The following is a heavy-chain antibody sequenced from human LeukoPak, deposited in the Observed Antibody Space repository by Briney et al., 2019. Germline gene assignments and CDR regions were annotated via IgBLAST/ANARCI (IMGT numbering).Heavy chain of an antibody. CDR3: AKGSYYDSSGSFYFDY. V-gene: IGHV3-23*01. CDR1: GFTFSSYA. D-gene: IGHD3-22*01. Sequence: GGSLRLSCAASGFTFSSYAMSWVRQAPGKGLEWVSGISGSGDNTYYADSVKGRFTISRDNSENALYVQVNSLGTEDTAAYYCAKGSYYDSSGSFYFDYWGQGTLVTVSS. J-gene: IGHJ4*02. CDR2: ISGSGDNT.